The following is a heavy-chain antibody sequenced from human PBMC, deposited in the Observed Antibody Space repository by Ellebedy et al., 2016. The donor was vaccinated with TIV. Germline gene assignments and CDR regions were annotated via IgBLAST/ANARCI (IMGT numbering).Heavy chain of an antibody. CDR2: INPNSGGT. V-gene: IGHV1-2*04. CDR3: ARVGELMLGRAFDI. CDR1: GYTFTGYY. J-gene: IGHJ3*02. Sequence: ASVKVSCXASGYTFTGYYMHWVRQAPGQGLEWMGWINPNSGGTNYAQKFQGWVTMTRDTSISTAYMELSRLRSDDTAVYYCARVGELMLGRAFDIWGQGTMVTVSS. D-gene: IGHD3-10*01.